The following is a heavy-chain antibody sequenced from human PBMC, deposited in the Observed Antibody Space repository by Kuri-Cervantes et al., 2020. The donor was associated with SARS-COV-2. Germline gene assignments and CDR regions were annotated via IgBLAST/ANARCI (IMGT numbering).Heavy chain of an antibody. CDR2: ISSDGGYT. V-gene: IGHV3-64*02. CDR1: GFTFSRYD. Sequence: GGSLRLSCAASGFTFSRYDIHWVRQAPGKGLEYVSAISSDGGYTSYADSLKGRFTVSRDNSKNTLYLQVISLRAEDTALYYCAKDYFSDTSNYFDYWGQGALVTVSS. D-gene: IGHD3-3*01. CDR3: AKDYFSDTSNYFDY. J-gene: IGHJ4*02.